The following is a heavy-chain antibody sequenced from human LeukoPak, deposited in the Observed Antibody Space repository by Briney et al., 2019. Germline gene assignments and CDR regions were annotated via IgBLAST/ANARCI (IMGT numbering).Heavy chain of an antibody. J-gene: IGHJ3*02. CDR3: AKGPNFWLTPIAFDI. CDR2: ITGSGGST. V-gene: IGHV3-23*01. Sequence: AGGSLRLSCAASGFTFSSYAVSWVRQAPGKGLQWVSGITGSGGSTYYADSVKGRFTISRDSSKNTLYLQMSSLRAEDTAVYYCAKGPNFWLTPIAFDIWGQGTKVTVSS. CDR1: GFTFSSYA. D-gene: IGHD3-3*01.